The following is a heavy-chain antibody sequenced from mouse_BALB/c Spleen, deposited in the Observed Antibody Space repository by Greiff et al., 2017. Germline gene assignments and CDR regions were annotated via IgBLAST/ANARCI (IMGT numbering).Heavy chain of an antibody. J-gene: IGHJ4*01. D-gene: IGHD2-12*01. CDR3: ARIRRGDYYAMDY. Sequence: VQLQESGPGLVAPSQSLSITCTVSGFSLTGYGVNWVRQPPGKGLEWLGMIWGDGSTDYNSALKSRLSISKDNSKSQVFLKMNSLQTDDTARYYCARIRRGDYYAMDYWGQGTSVTVSS. CDR2: IWGDGST. V-gene: IGHV2-6-7*01. CDR1: GFSLTGYG.